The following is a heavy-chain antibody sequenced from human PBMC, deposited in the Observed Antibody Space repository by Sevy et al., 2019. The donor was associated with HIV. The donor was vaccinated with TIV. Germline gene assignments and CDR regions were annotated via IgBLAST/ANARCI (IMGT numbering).Heavy chain of an antibody. J-gene: IGHJ4*02. CDR3: TKDGLSGDYF. V-gene: IGHV3-23*01. Sequence: GGSLRLSCEASGFIFRNYAMNWVRQAPGKGREWVSTISGSGGSTSYADSVKGRFTISRDNSKNTLYLQMNSLRAEDTAVYYCTKDGLSGDYFWGQGTRVTVSS. CDR1: GFIFRNYA. CDR2: ISGSGGST. D-gene: IGHD4-17*01.